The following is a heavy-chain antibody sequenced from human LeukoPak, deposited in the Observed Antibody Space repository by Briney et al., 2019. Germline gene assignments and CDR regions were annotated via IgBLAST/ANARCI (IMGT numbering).Heavy chain of an antibody. CDR2: ISGSGSST. V-gene: IGHV3-23*01. CDR1: GFTFSNYA. CDR3: AKYSGSYYYPPNWDS. D-gene: IGHD1-26*01. Sequence: GGSLRLSCAASGFTFSNYAMTWVRQAPGEGLEWVSGISGSGSSTYYADSVKGRFTLSRDYPKNTLYPQMNSLRAEDTAVYFCAKYSGSYYYPPNWDSWGQGTLVTVSS. J-gene: IGHJ4*02.